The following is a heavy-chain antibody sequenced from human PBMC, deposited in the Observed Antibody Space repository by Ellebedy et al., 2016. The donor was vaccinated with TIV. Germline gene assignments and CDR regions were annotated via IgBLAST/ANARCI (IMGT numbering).Heavy chain of an antibody. CDR2: IDNDGTRT. Sequence: GGSLRLXXAASGFTFSTYWMTWVRQAPGKGLVWVSRIDNDGTRTDYADSVKGRFTISRDNAKSTLYLQMNSLRPEDSALYYCASGMVVLMTGTSDYWGQGTLVTVSS. CDR3: ASGMVVLMTGTSDY. V-gene: IGHV3-74*01. CDR1: GFTFSTYW. J-gene: IGHJ4*02. D-gene: IGHD2-21*01.